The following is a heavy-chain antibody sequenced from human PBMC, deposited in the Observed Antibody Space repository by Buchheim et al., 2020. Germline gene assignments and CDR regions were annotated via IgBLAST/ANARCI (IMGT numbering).Heavy chain of an antibody. Sequence: QVQLQQWGAGLLKPSETLSLTCAVYGGSFSGYYWSWIRQPPGKGLEWIGEINHSGSTNYNPSLKSRVTISVDTSKNQFSLKLSSVTAADTAVYYCAGGRTGGYGWGSYYNWFDPWGQGTL. D-gene: IGHD3-10*01. CDR3: AGGRTGGYGWGSYYNWFDP. V-gene: IGHV4-34*01. CDR2: INHSGST. J-gene: IGHJ5*02. CDR1: GGSFSGYY.